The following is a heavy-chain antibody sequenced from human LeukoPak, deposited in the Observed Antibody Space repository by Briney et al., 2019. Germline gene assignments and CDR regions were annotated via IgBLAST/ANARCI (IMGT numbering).Heavy chain of an antibody. V-gene: IGHV1-18*01. CDR3: ARYIVATTQWFDP. CDR2: ISAYNGNT. Sequence: ASVKVSCKASGYTFTSYGISWVRQAPGQGLEWMGWISAYNGNTNYAQKLQGRVTMTTDTSTSTAYLQWSSLKASDTAMYYCARYIVATTQWFDPWGQGTLVTVSS. D-gene: IGHD5-12*01. CDR1: GYTFTSYG. J-gene: IGHJ5*02.